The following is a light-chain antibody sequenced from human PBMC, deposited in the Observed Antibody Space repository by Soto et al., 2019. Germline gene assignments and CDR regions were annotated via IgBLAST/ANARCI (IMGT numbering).Light chain of an antibody. V-gene: IGLV2-14*01. CDR2: DVS. CDR3: SSYTSSSTLGYV. J-gene: IGLJ1*01. CDR1: SSDVGGYNY. Sequence: QSVLTQPASVSGSPGQSITISCTGTSSDVGGYNYVSWYQQHPGKVPKLLIYDVSNRPSGVSNLFSGSKSGNTASLTISGLQAEDEADYYCSSYTSSSTLGYVFGTGTKVTVL.